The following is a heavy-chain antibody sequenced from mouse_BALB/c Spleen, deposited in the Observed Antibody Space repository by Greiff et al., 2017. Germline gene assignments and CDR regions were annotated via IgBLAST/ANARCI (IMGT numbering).Heavy chain of an antibody. V-gene: IGHV1-7*01. CDR3: ARDWDVLDY. Sequence: QVQLKQSGAELAKPGASVKMSCKASGYTFTSYWMHWVKQRPGQGLEWIGYINPSTGYTEYNQKFKDKATLTADKSSSTAYMQLSSLTSEDSAVYYCARDWDVLDYWGQGTTLTVSS. CDR1: GYTFTSYW. D-gene: IGHD4-1*01. J-gene: IGHJ2*01. CDR2: INPSTGYT.